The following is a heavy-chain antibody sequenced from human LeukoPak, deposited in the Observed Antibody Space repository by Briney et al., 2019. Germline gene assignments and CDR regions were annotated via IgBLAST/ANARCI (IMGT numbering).Heavy chain of an antibody. J-gene: IGHJ6*02. Sequence: GGSLRLSCAASGFTFSSYWMGWVRQAPEKGLEWVANIKQDGSEKYYVDSVKGRFTISRDNAKNSLYLQMNSLRAEDTAVYYCARQDPIDYYYGMDVWGQGTTVTVSS. V-gene: IGHV3-7*01. CDR2: IKQDGSEK. CDR3: ARQDPIDYYYGMDV. CDR1: GFTFSSYW.